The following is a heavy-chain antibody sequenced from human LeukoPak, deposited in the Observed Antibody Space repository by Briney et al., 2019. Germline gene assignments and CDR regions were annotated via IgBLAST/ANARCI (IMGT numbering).Heavy chain of an antibody. CDR1: GYSISSGYY. CDR2: IYHSGST. D-gene: IGHD3-3*01. J-gene: IGHJ4*02. CDR3: ARVFWSGYSYFDY. V-gene: IGHV4-38-2*02. Sequence: SETLSLTCTVSGYSISSGYYWGWIRQPPGKGLEWIGSIYHSGSTYYNPSLKSRVTISVDTSKNQFSLKLSSVTAADTAVYYCARVFWSGYSYFDYWGQGTLVTVSS.